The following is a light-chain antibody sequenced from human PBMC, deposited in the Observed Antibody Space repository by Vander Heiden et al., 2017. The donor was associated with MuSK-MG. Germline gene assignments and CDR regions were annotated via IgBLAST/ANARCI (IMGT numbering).Light chain of an antibody. CDR2: WAS. Sequence: DIVMTQSPASLAVSLGARATIHCKSSQSVLYSSNNKNYLAWYQQKPGQPPKLLIYWASTRESGVPDRCSGSGSGTDFTLTISSLQAEDVAVYYCQQYYTTPWTFGQGTKVEIK. CDR1: QSVLYSSNNKNY. V-gene: IGKV4-1*01. CDR3: QQYYTTPWT. J-gene: IGKJ1*01.